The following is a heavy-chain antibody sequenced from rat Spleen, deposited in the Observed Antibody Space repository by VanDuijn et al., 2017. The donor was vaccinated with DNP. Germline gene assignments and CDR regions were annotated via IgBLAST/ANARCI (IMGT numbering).Heavy chain of an antibody. V-gene: IGHV3-1*01. D-gene: IGHD4-1*01. CDR1: GYSIISNY. Sequence: EVQLQESGPGLVKPSQSLSLICSVTGYSIISNYWGWIRKFPGNKMEWIGHINYSGSTNYHPSLRSRISITRDTSKNQFFLQLNSVTTEDTATYYCVRWVRALDYWGQGVMVTVSS. CDR3: VRWVRALDY. J-gene: IGHJ2*01. CDR2: INYSGST.